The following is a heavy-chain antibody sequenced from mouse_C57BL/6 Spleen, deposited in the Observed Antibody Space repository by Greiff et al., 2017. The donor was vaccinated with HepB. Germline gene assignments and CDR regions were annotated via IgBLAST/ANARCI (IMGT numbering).Heavy chain of an antibody. CDR1: GFTFSDYG. J-gene: IGHJ1*03. CDR2: ISSGSSTI. D-gene: IGHD2-4*01. Sequence: EVKLVESGGGLVKPGGSLKLSCAASGFTFSDYGMHWVRQAPEKGLEWVAYISSGSSTIYYADTVKGRFTISRDNAKNTLFLQMTSLRSEDTAMYYCVGLRLWYFDVWGTGTTVTVSS. CDR3: VGLRLWYFDV. V-gene: IGHV5-17*01.